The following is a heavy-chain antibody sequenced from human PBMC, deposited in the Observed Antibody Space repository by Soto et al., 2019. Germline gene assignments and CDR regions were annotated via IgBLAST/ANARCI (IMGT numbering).Heavy chain of an antibody. V-gene: IGHV3-30*18. CDR2: ISYDGSNK. J-gene: IGHJ6*02. D-gene: IGHD2-15*01. Sequence: PGGSLRLSCAASGFTFSSYGMHWVRQAPGKGLGWVAVISYDGSNKYYADSVKGRFTISRDNSKNTLYLQMNSLRAEDTAVYYCAKVSQVDYYYYGMDVWGQGTTVTVSS. CDR3: AKVSQVDYYYYGMDV. CDR1: GFTFSSYG.